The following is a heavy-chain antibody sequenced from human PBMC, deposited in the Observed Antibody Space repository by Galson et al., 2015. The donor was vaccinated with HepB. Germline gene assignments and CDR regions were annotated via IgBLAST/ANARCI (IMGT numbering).Heavy chain of an antibody. J-gene: IGHJ4*02. CDR3: ARRPFYYGSGSYNYFDY. CDR2: IIPILGIA. V-gene: IGHV1-69*10. Sequence: SVKVSCKASGGTFSSYAISWVRQAPGQGLEWMGGIIPILGIANYAQKFQGRVTITADKSTSTAYMELSSLRSEDTAVYYCARRPFYYGSGSYNYFDYWGQGTLVTVSS. D-gene: IGHD3-10*01. CDR1: GGTFSSYA.